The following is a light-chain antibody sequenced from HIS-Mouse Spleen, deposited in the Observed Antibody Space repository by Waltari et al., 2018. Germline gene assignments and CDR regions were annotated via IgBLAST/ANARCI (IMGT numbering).Light chain of an antibody. J-gene: IGLJ1*01. V-gene: IGLV3-25*03. CDR1: ALPKQY. Sequence: SYELTQPPSVSVSPGQTARITCSGDALPKQYAYWYQQKPGQAPVLVIYKYSERPYGVPERFSGSSSGTTVTLTISGVQAEDEADYYCQSADSSGTYYVFGTGTKVTVL. CDR3: QSADSSGTYYV. CDR2: KYS.